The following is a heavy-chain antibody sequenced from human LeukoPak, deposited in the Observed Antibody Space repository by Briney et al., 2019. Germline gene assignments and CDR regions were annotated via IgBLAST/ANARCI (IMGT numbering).Heavy chain of an antibody. CDR2: IYYSGST. V-gene: IGHV4-39*01. D-gene: IGHD4-11*01. CDR1: GGSISSSSYY. CDR3: ASHLQYYYYYMDV. Sequence: SETLSLTCTVSGGSISSSSYYWGWIRQPPGKGLEWIGSIYYSGSTYYNPSLKSRVTISVDTSKNQFSLKLSSVTAADTVVYYCASHLQYYYYYMDVWGKGTTVTVSS. J-gene: IGHJ6*03.